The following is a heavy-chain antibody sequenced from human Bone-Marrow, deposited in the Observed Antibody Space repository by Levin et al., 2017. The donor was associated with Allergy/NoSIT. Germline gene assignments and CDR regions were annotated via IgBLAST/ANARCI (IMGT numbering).Heavy chain of an antibody. CDR1: GFTFGGHW. J-gene: IGHJ6*02. V-gene: IGHV3-7*01. CDR3: VARSNGMDV. Sequence: AGGSLRLSCAASGFTFGGHWMSWVRQAPGKGLEWVANIKQDGSEKNYVDSVKGRFTISRDNANNTLYLQMNSLRAEDTAVYYCVARSNGMDVWGQGTTVTVSS. CDR2: IKQDGSEK. D-gene: IGHD5-12*01.